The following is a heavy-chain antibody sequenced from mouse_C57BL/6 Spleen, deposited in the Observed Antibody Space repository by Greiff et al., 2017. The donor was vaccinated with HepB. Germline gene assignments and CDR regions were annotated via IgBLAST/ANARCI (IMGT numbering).Heavy chain of an antibody. J-gene: IGHJ4*01. V-gene: IGHV7-3*01. CDR3: ASLRRSSGYSNYYAMDY. CDR2: IRNKANGYTT. CDR1: GFTFTDYY. Sequence: EVKLMESGGGLVQPGGSLSLSCAASGFTFTDYYMSWVRQPPGKALEWLGFIRNKANGYTTEYSASVKGRFTISRDDSQSILYLQMNALRAEDGATYYCASLRRSSGYSNYYAMDYWGQGTSVTVSS. D-gene: IGHD3-2*02.